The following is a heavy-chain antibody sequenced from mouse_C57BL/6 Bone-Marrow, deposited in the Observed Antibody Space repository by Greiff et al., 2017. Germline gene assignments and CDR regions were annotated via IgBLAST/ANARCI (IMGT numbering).Heavy chain of an antibody. CDR3: AGSGSDAMDY. CDR1: GYSFTSYY. Sequence: VQLQQSGPELVKPGASVKISCKASGYSFTSYYIHWVKQRPGQGLEWIGWIYPGSGNTKYTEKFKGKATLTADTSSSTAYMQLSSLTSEDSAVYYCAGSGSDAMDYWGQGTSVTVSS. J-gene: IGHJ4*01. D-gene: IGHD3-2*02. V-gene: IGHV1-66*01. CDR2: IYPGSGNT.